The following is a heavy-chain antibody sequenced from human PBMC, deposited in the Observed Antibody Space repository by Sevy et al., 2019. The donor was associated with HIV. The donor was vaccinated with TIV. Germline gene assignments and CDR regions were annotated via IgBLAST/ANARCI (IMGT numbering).Heavy chain of an antibody. J-gene: IGHJ4*02. CDR1: GFTFSSYS. CDR3: ARDSGLWELPSLNDY. D-gene: IGHD1-26*01. CDR2: ISSSSSYI. V-gene: IGHV3-21*01. Sequence: GGSLRLSCAASGFTFSSYSMNWVRQAPGKGLEWVSSISSSSSYIYYADSVKGQFTISRDNAKNSLYLQMNSLRAEDTAVYYCARDSGLWELPSLNDYWGQGTLVTVSS.